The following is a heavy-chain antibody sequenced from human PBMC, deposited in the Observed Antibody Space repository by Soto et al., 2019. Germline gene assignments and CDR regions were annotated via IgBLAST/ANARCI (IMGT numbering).Heavy chain of an antibody. J-gene: IGHJ4*02. Sequence: GGSLRLSCAASGFTFSSYGMHWVRQAPGKGLEWVAVISYDGSNKYYADSVKGRFTISRDNSKNTLYLQMNSLRAEDTAVYYCAKDWRYCSGGSCSGYFDYWGQGTLVTVS. CDR3: AKDWRYCSGGSCSGYFDY. V-gene: IGHV3-30*18. CDR2: ISYDGSNK. CDR1: GFTFSSYG. D-gene: IGHD2-15*01.